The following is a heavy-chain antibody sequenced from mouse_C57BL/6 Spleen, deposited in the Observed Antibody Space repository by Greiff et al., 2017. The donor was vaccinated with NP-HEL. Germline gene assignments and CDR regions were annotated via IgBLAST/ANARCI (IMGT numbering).Heavy chain of an antibody. J-gene: IGHJ4*01. CDR1: GYTFTDYN. Sequence: EVQLQQSGPELVKPGASVKMSCKASGYTFTDYNMHWVKQSHGKSLEWIGYINPNNGGTSYNQKFKGKATLTVNKSSSTAYMELRSLTSEDSAVYYCARSNYYGSSYYYAMDYWGQGTSVTVSS. CDR2: INPNNGGT. V-gene: IGHV1-22*01. CDR3: ARSNYYGSSYYYAMDY. D-gene: IGHD1-1*01.